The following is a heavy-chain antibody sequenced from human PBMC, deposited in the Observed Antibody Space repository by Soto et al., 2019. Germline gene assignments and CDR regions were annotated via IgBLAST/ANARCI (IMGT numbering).Heavy chain of an antibody. J-gene: IGHJ6*03. CDR1: GFTFDDYA. CDR2: ISWNSGSI. CDR3: AKAGGGMVRGVMGYYYYMDV. V-gene: IGHV3-9*01. Sequence: GGSLRLSCAASGFTFDDYAMHWVRQAPGKGLEWVSGISWNSGSIGYADSVKGRFTISRDNAKNSLYLQMNRLRAEDTALYYCAKAGGGMVRGVMGYYYYMDVWGKGTTVTVSS. D-gene: IGHD3-10*01.